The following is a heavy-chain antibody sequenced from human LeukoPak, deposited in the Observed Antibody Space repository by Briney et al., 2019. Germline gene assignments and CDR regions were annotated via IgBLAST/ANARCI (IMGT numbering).Heavy chain of an antibody. D-gene: IGHD3-10*01. Sequence: GGSLRLSCAASGFTFSSYGMHWVRQAPGKGLEWVAFIRYDGSNKYYADSVKGRFTISRDNSKNTLYLQMNSLRAEDTAVYYCARAVYGSGSDLNYFDYWGQGTLVTVSS. CDR3: ARAVYGSGSDLNYFDY. V-gene: IGHV3-30*02. CDR1: GFTFSSYG. CDR2: IRYDGSNK. J-gene: IGHJ4*02.